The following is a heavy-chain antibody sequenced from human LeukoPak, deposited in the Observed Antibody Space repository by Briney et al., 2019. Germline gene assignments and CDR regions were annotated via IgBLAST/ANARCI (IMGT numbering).Heavy chain of an antibody. CDR2: INRSGST. Sequence: SETLSLTCAVYGGPLSVYSWVGSGNPQGKGLEWIGEINRSGSTTYNPSLKSRVTISVDTSKNQFSLKLNSVTAADTAVYYCARFGTYWGQGILVTASS. D-gene: IGHD3-10*01. CDR3: ARFGTY. CDR1: GGPLSVYS. V-gene: IGHV4-34*01. J-gene: IGHJ4*02.